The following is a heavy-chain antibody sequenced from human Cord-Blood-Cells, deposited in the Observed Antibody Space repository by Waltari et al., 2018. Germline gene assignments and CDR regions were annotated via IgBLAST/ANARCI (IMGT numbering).Heavy chain of an antibody. Sequence: QVQLQESSPGLVKPSETLSLTCTVSGGSISSYYWSWIRQPPGKGLEWIGYIYYSGSTNYNPSLKSRVTISVDTSKNQFSLKLSSVTAADTAVYYCARVVGYCSGGSCYDAFDIWGQGTMVTVSS. V-gene: IGHV4-59*01. D-gene: IGHD2-15*01. CDR2: IYYSGST. J-gene: IGHJ3*02. CDR1: GGSISSYY. CDR3: ARVVGYCSGGSCYDAFDI.